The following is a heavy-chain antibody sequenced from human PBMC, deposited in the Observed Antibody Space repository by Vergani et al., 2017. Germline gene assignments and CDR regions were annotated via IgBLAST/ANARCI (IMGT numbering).Heavy chain of an antibody. CDR2: ISGSGGST. V-gene: IGHV3-23*01. Sequence: EVQLLESGGDLVQPGGSLRLPCAASGFTFNHYAMNWVRQAPGKGLEWVSGISGSGGSTYYAGSEKGRFTISRDSSKNTLYLQLNSLSAGDTSVYYCSKANPRNSGYDYLYYYHAMDFWGQGTTVTVSS. CDR3: SKANPRNSGYDYLYYYHAMDF. D-gene: IGHD5-12*01. CDR1: GFTFNHYA. J-gene: IGHJ6*02.